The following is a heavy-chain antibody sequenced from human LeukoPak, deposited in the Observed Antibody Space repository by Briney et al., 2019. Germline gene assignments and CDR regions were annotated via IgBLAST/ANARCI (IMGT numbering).Heavy chain of an antibody. Sequence: GGSLRLSCAASGLTVSSKDMSWVGQAPGKGLEWVSYISSSGTTIHYADSVKGRFTISRDNAKNSVYLQMNSLRVEDTAVYYCARVRYQTADYWGQGTPGAVSS. D-gene: IGHD3-16*02. CDR1: GLTVSSKD. CDR3: ARVRYQTADY. CDR2: ISSSGTTI. V-gene: IGHV3-48*03. J-gene: IGHJ4*02.